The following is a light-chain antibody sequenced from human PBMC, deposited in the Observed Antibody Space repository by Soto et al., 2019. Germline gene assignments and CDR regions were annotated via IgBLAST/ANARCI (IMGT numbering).Light chain of an antibody. CDR2: DVS. J-gene: IGLJ2*01. CDR3: SSYTSASTPLV. CDR1: GSDVGGYNY. V-gene: IGLV2-14*01. Sequence: QSALTQPPSVSGSPGQWITISCTGTGSDVGGYNYVSWYQQHPGKAPKVMIYDVSNRPSGVSNRFSGSKSGNSASLTISGLQAEDEADYYCSSYTSASTPLVFGGGTQLTVL.